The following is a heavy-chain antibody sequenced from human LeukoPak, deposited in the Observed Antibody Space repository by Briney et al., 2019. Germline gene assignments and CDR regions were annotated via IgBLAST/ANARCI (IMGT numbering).Heavy chain of an antibody. CDR1: GGSFSGYY. V-gene: IGHV4-34*01. Sequence: SETLSLTCAVYGGSFSGYYWTWVRQPPGKGLEWIGEINHRGSTHYNPSLRSRVTISVDTSKKQFSLRLSSVTAADAAVYYCARPQDGPYYMDVWGNGTTVTVSS. J-gene: IGHJ6*03. CDR3: ARPQDGPYYMDV. D-gene: IGHD2-15*01. CDR2: INHRGST.